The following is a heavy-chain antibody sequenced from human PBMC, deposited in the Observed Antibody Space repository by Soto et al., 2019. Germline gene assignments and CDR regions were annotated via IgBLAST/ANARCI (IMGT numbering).Heavy chain of an antibody. V-gene: IGHV1-46*01. CDR3: ARDDSGFSGSHYIDYFNY. J-gene: IGHJ4*02. CDR2: INPSGGST. D-gene: IGHD1-26*01. CDR1: GYTFASYY. Sequence: SVKVSCKASGYTFASYYMHWVRQAPGQGLEWMGIINPSGGSTSYAQKFQGRVTMTRDTSTSTVYMQLSSLTSEDTAVYYCARDDSGFSGSHYIDYFNYWGQGALVTVSS.